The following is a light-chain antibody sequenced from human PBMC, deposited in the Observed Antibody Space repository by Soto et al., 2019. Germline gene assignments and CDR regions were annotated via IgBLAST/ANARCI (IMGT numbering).Light chain of an antibody. CDR2: KVS. Sequence: DVVMTQSPLSLPVTLGQPASISCRSNQSLVHSDGIAYFSWFQQRPGRSPKRVIYKVSNRDSGVPARFSGSGSGTDFAVQISRVEAEDVGVYYCMQGTHWPITFGQGTRLDIK. CDR3: MQGTHWPIT. J-gene: IGKJ5*01. CDR1: QSLVHSDGIAY. V-gene: IGKV2-30*02.